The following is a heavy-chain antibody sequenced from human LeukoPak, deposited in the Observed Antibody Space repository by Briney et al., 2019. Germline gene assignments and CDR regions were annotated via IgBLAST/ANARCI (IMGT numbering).Heavy chain of an antibody. D-gene: IGHD3-10*01. CDR2: IYYSGST. Sequence: SETLSLTYTVSGGSISSYYWSWIRQPPGKGLEWIGYIYYSGSTNYNPSLKSRVTISVDTSKNQFSLKLSSVTAADTAVYYCARHVGYYGSGSYYFDYWGQGTLVTVSS. CDR3: ARHVGYYGSGSYYFDY. CDR1: GGSISSYY. V-gene: IGHV4-59*08. J-gene: IGHJ4*02.